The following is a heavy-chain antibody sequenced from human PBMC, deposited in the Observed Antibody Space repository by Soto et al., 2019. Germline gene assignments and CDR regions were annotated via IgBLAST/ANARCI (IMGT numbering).Heavy chain of an antibody. Sequence: QITLKESGPTLVKPTQTLTLTCTFSGFSLTTSGVGVGWIRQPPGKALEWLALIYWDDDKRYSPSLKSRLTTTKDTSKHQVVLTMTNMDPVDTATYYCAHTERLWLGELFVYWGQGTLVTVSS. CDR2: IYWDDDK. J-gene: IGHJ4*02. D-gene: IGHD3-10*01. CDR3: AHTERLWLGELFVY. V-gene: IGHV2-5*02. CDR1: GFSLTTSGVG.